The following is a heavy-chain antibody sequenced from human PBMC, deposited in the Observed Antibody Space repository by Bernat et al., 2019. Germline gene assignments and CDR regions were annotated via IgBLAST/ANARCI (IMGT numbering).Heavy chain of an antibody. D-gene: IGHD4-11*01. J-gene: IGHJ4*02. CDR3: ATVQGDY. CDR1: GYTLTELS. V-gene: IGHV1-24*01. Sequence: QVQLVQSGAEEKKPGASVKVSCKVSGYTLTELSMHWVRQAPGKGLEWMGGFDPEDGETIYAQKFQGRVTMNEDTSTDTAYMELSSLRAEDTAVYYCATVQGDYWGQGTLVTVSS. CDR2: FDPEDGET.